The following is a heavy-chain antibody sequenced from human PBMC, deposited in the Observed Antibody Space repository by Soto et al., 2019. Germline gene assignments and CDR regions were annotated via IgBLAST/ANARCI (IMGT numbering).Heavy chain of an antibody. J-gene: IGHJ6*02. CDR1: GGTFSSYT. V-gene: IGHV1-69*02. CDR2: IIPILGIA. CDR3: ASGSGSITYGMDV. Sequence: SVKVSCKASGGTFSSYTISWVRQAPGQGLEWMGRIIPILGIANYAQKFQGRVTMTRDTSTSTVYMELSSLRSEDTAVYYCASGSGSITYGMDVWGQGTTVTVS. D-gene: IGHD3-10*01.